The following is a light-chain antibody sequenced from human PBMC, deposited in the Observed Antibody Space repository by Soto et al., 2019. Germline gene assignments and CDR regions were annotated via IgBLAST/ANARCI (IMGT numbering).Light chain of an antibody. Sequence: EIVLTQSPGTLSLSPGERATLSCRASQSVSSSYLAWYQQKPGQAPRLLIYGASSRATGIPDRFSGSGSGTDFPLTISRLEPEDFAVYYCQQYGSSPRTFCQGTKVEIK. CDR2: GAS. CDR1: QSVSSSY. J-gene: IGKJ1*01. CDR3: QQYGSSPRT. V-gene: IGKV3-20*01.